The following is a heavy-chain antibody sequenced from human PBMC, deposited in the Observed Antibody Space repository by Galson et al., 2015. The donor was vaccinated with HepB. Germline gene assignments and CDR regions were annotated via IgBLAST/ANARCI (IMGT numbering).Heavy chain of an antibody. J-gene: IGHJ4*02. Sequence: TLSLTCTVSGGSISSGSYYWSWIRQPAGKGLEWIGRIYTSGSTNYNPSLKSRVAISVDTSKNQFSLKLSSVTAADTAVYYCARERGRPYYYDSSGYRYWGQGTLVTVSS. CDR1: GGSISSGSYY. CDR2: IYTSGST. D-gene: IGHD3-22*01. V-gene: IGHV4-61*02. CDR3: ARERGRPYYYDSSGYRY.